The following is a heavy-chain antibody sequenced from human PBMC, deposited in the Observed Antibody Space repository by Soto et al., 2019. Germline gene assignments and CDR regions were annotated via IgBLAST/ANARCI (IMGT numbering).Heavy chain of an antibody. J-gene: IGHJ4*02. CDR1: GYTFTSYA. CDR2: INAGNGNT. CDR3: ARGGIAARLVDY. D-gene: IGHD6-6*01. V-gene: IGHV1-3*01. Sequence: ASGKVSCKASGYTFTSYAMHWGRQAPGQRLEWMGWINAGNGNTKYSQKFQGRVTITRDTSASTAYMELSSLRSEDTAVYYCARGGIAARLVDYWGQGTLVTVSS.